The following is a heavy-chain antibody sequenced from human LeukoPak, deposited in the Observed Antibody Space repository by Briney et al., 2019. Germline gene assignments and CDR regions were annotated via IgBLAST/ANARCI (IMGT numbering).Heavy chain of an antibody. CDR2: INHIGGT. D-gene: IGHD6-19*01. V-gene: IGHV4-34*01. Sequence: SETLSLTCAVYGESSSGGYWSWIRQTPEKGLEWIGKINHIGGTNYNPSLRSRVTISVDTSKNQFSLKLSSVTAADTAVYYCARHGPRYSSGWYLHYYYMDVWGKGTTVTISS. CDR3: ARHGPRYSSGWYLHYYYMDV. J-gene: IGHJ6*03. CDR1: GESSSGGY.